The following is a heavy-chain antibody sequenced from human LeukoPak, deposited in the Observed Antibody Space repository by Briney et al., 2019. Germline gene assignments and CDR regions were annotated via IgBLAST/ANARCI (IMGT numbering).Heavy chain of an antibody. Sequence: ASVKVSCKASGYTFTGYYMNWVRQAPGQGLEWMGWINSDSGFTKYAQKFQGRVTMTRDTSITTVYMDLTRLTSDDTAVYYCARNFDMKGYDPWGQGTLVTVSS. CDR1: GYTFTGYY. D-gene: IGHD3-9*01. V-gene: IGHV1-2*02. CDR2: INSDSGFT. J-gene: IGHJ5*02. CDR3: ARNFDMKGYDP.